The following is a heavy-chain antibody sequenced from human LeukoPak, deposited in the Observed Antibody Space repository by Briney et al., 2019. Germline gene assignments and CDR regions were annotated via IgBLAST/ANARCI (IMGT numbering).Heavy chain of an antibody. CDR2: ISGSGGST. J-gene: IGHJ5*02. CDR1: GFTFSSYW. Sequence: PGGSLRLSCAVSGFTFSSYWMHWVRQAPGKGLEWVSAISGSGGSTYYADSVKGRFTISRDNSKNTRYLQMNSLRAEDTAVYYCAKDQDIVVVPAAREYNWFDPWGQGTLVTVSS. V-gene: IGHV3-23*01. D-gene: IGHD2-2*01. CDR3: AKDQDIVVVPAAREYNWFDP.